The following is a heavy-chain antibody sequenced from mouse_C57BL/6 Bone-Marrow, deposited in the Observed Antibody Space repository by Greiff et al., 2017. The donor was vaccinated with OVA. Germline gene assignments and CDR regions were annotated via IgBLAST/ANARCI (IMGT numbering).Heavy chain of an antibody. Sequence: QVHVKQPGAELVRPGSSVKLSCKASGYTFTSYWMDWVKQRPGQGLEWIGNIYPSDSETHYNQKFKDKATLTVDKSSSTAYMQLSSLTSEDSAVYYCAREGSTVVGTRDYFYAMDYWGQGTSVTVSS. CDR3: AREGSTVVGTRDYFYAMDY. CDR1: GYTFTSYW. J-gene: IGHJ4*01. CDR2: IYPSDSET. V-gene: IGHV1-61*01. D-gene: IGHD1-1*01.